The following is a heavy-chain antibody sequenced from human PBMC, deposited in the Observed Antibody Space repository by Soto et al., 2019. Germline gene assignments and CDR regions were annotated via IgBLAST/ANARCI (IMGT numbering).Heavy chain of an antibody. CDR3: TREGGDYYDSSGANYDAFDI. CDR2: IRSKAYGGTT. CDR1: GFTFVDYA. D-gene: IGHD3-22*01. V-gene: IGHV3-49*04. Sequence: GSLRLSCTASGFTFVDYAMSFVRQSPLKWLEWVGFIRSKAYGGTTEYAASVKGRFTISRDDSKSIAYLQMNSLKTEDTAVYYCTREGGDYYDSSGANYDAFDIWGQGTMVTVSS. J-gene: IGHJ3*02.